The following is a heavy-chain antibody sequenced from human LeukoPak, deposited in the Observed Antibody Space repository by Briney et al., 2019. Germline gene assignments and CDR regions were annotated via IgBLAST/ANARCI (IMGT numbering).Heavy chain of an antibody. D-gene: IGHD5-18*01. CDR1: GFTFSSYW. CDR3: ARDRARVEGQLGSFDY. J-gene: IGHJ4*02. V-gene: IGHV3-7*04. Sequence: QPRGSLRLSCVASGFTFSSYWMNWVRQAPGKGLEWVANIKQDGSEKYYVDSMKGRFTISRDNAKNSLYLQMDSLRAEDTAVYYCARDRARVEGQLGSFDYWGQGALVTVSS. CDR2: IKQDGSEK.